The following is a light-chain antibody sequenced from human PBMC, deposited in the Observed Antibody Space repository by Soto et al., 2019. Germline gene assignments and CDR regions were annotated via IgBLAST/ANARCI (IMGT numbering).Light chain of an antibody. CDR1: QSVTSAF. J-gene: IGKJ1*01. CDR2: GAS. Sequence: EIVLTQSPGTLSLSPGERATLSCRASQSVTSAFLAWYQQKPGQAPRLLMYGASSRATGIPDRFGGSASGTDFTLTISRLEPEDFAVYYCQQYDNSPWTFGQGTKVDIK. CDR3: QQYDNSPWT. V-gene: IGKV3-20*01.